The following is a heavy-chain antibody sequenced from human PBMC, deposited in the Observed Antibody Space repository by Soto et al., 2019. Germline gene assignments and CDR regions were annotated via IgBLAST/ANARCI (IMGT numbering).Heavy chain of an antibody. CDR1: GFTFSSYA. CDR3: AKETGHRIAVAYNWFYH. CDR2: ISGSGGST. V-gene: IGHV3-23*01. J-gene: IGHJ5*02. D-gene: IGHD6-19*01. Sequence: GVSLRLSCAASGFTFSSYAMSWVRQAPGKGLEWVSAISGSGGSTYYADSVKGRFTISRDNSKNTLYLQMNSLRAEDTAVYYWAKETGHRIAVAYNWFYHWGQGTLGTVS.